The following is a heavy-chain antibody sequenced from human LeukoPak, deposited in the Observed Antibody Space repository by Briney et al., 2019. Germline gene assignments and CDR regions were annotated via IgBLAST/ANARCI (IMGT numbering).Heavy chain of an antibody. D-gene: IGHD2-15*01. J-gene: IGHJ4*02. CDR3: AKARGCSGGSCYFDY. CDR1: AFTFSSYG. V-gene: IGHV3-30*18. CDR2: ISYDGTNE. Sequence: GGSLRLSCAASAFTFSSYGMHWVRQAPGRGLEWVALISYDGTNEYYADSVKGRFTISRDNSENTLYLQMNSLRAEDTAVYYCAKARGCSGGSCYFDYWGQGTLVTVSS.